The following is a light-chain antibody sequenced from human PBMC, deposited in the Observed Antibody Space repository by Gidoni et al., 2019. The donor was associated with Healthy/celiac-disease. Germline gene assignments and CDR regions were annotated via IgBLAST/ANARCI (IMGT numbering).Light chain of an antibody. CDR1: QSISSY. Sequence: DIHMTQSPSSLSASVGDRVTITCRASQSISSYLDWYQQKPGKAPKLLIYAASSLQSGVPSRFSGSGSGTDFTLTISSLQPEDFATYYCQQGYSTPPTFGGGTKVEIK. V-gene: IGKV1-39*01. J-gene: IGKJ4*01. CDR3: QQGYSTPPT. CDR2: AAS.